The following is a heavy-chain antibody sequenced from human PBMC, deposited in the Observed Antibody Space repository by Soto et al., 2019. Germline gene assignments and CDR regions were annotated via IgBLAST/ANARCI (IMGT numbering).Heavy chain of an antibody. CDR3: TADSRQIFGGVWFDY. J-gene: IGHJ4*02. V-gene: IGHV3-15*07. CDR2: IKSKTDGETV. Sequence: EEQLVESGGGLMKPGGSLRLSCAASGFIFSKAWMNWVRQAPGEGLEWVGRIKSKTDGETVNYAAPVEGRFTISSDDSKNTLYLQMNSLKLADTAVYYCTADSRQIFGGVWFDYGGQGALVTVSS. D-gene: IGHD3-10*01. CDR1: GFIFSKAW.